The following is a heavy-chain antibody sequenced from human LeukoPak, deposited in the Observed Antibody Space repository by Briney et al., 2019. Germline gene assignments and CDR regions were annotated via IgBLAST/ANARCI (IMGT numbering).Heavy chain of an antibody. Sequence: GGSLRLSCAGSGFTFSSYAMSWVRQAPGKGLEGGSAISDTGATTYDADSVKGRFTISRDNSRGTLYLQMNSLRAEDTALYYCAKDTSIGRYCTNGVCSPFDYWGQGTLVTVSS. J-gene: IGHJ4*02. CDR3: AKDTSIGRYCTNGVCSPFDY. CDR2: ISDTGATT. D-gene: IGHD2-8*01. V-gene: IGHV3-23*01. CDR1: GFTFSSYA.